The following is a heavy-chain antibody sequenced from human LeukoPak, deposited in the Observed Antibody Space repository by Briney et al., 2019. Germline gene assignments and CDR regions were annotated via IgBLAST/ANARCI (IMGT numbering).Heavy chain of an antibody. CDR1: GGSFSGYY. D-gene: IGHD4-4*01. CDR2: INHSGST. J-gene: IGHJ6*02. CDR3: ARDCSNYVGMDV. V-gene: IGHV4-34*01. Sequence: SETLSLTCAVYGGSFSGYYWSWIRQPPGKGLEWIGEINHSGSTNYNPSLKSRVTISVDTSKNQFSLKLSSVTAADTAVYYCARDCSNYVGMDVWGQGTTVTVSS.